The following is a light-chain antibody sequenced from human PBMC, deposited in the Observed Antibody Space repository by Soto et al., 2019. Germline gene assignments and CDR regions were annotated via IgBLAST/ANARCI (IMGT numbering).Light chain of an antibody. CDR3: QQSYSTPIT. V-gene: IGKV1-39*01. J-gene: IGKJ5*01. CDR1: QSISSY. CDR2: AAS. Sequence: DIQMTQSPSSLSASVGDRVTITCRASQSISSYLNWYQQKXGKAPKXXIYAASSLQSGVPSMFSGSGSGTDFTLTISSLQPEDFATDYCQQSYSTPITFGQGTRLEIK.